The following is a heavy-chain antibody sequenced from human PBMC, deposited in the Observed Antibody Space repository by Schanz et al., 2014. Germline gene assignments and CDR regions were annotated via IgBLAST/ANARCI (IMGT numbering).Heavy chain of an antibody. J-gene: IGHJ3*01. CDR2: MYINSGST. D-gene: IGHD5-12*01. Sequence: EVQLVESGGGLIQPGGSLRLSCAVSGFTVNTNYMSWVRQAPGKGLEWISSMYINSGSTQYADAVKCLFIISRDSTKXXLFLQINSLRDEDTAVSFCARDGGRDGYNLAFDVWGQGTLVTVSS. V-gene: IGHV3-53*01. CDR1: GFTVNTNY. CDR3: ARDGGRDGYNLAFDV.